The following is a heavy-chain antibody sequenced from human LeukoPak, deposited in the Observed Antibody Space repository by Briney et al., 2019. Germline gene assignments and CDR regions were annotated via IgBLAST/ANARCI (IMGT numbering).Heavy chain of an antibody. D-gene: IGHD4-17*01. V-gene: IGHV4-4*07. CDR1: GASVTSYY. J-gene: IGHJ4*02. CDR3: AGASGLTETTFDFGV. CDR2: VDIRVRT. Sequence: PSESLSPTCNLSGASVTSYYWSWVRQPAGRRLEWLGRVDIRVRTNYNPSLKSRVSISLDTSQNHFSLKLTSVTAADTAVYFCAGASGLTETTFDFGVWGQGALVTVSS.